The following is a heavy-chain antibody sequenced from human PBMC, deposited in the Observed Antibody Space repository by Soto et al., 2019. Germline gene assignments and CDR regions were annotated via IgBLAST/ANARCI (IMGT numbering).Heavy chain of an antibody. V-gene: IGHV1-69*08. CDR1: GGTFSSYT. Sequence: QVQLVQSGAEVKKPGSSVKVSCKASGGTFSSYTISWVRQAPGQGLEWMGRIIPILGIANYAQKFQGRVTITADKSTSTAYMELSSLRSEDTAVYYCAREVSSRDFDYWGQGTLVTVSS. J-gene: IGHJ4*02. CDR3: AREVSSRDFDY. CDR2: IIPILGIA.